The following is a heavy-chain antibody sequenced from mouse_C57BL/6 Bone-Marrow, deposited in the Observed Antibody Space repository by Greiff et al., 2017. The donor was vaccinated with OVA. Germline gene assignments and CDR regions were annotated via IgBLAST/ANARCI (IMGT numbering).Heavy chain of an antibody. D-gene: IGHD1-1*01. J-gene: IGHJ1*03. CDR1: GYTFTSYG. CDR2: IYPRSGNT. V-gene: IGHV1-81*01. CDR3: RIITYWYFDV. Sequence: QVQLQQSGAELARPGASVKLSCKASGYTFTSYGISWVKQRTGQGLEWIGEIYPRSGNTYYNEKFKGKATLTADKSSSTAYMELRSLTSEDSAVYFCRIITYWYFDVWGKGTTVTVSS.